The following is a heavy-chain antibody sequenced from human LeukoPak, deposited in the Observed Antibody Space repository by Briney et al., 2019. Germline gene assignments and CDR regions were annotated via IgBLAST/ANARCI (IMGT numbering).Heavy chain of an antibody. Sequence: GGSLRLSCAASGFTFSSHAMSWVGQAPGKRLEWVSGISGSGSSTFYAGSVKARFTISRDSSKNTLYLQMNSLRVEDTAMYYCVRPPPGYSSSWFYFHSCGQGALFSASS. J-gene: IGHJ4*02. CDR3: VRPPPGYSSSWFYFHS. D-gene: IGHD6-13*01. V-gene: IGHV3-23*01. CDR2: ISGSGSST. CDR1: GFTFSSHA.